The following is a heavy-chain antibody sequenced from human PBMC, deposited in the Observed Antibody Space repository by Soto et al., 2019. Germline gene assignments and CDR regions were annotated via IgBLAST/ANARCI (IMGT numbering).Heavy chain of an antibody. CDR3: FAGGNYDFWSGQGMNFDY. V-gene: IGHV1-8*01. CDR1: GYTFTSYD. J-gene: IGHJ4*02. D-gene: IGHD3-3*01. CDR2: MNPNSGNT. Sequence: GASVKVSCKASGYTFTSYDINWVRQATGQGLEWMGWMNPNSGNTGYAQKFQGRVTMTRNTSISTAYMELSSLRSEDTAVYYCFAGGNYDFWSGQGMNFDYWGQGTLVTVSS.